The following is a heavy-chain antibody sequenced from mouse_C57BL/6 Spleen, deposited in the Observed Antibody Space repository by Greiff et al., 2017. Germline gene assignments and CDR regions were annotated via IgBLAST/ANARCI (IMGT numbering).Heavy chain of an antibody. V-gene: IGHV5-16*01. CDR3: ARDQGYDRYYEV. D-gene: IGHD2-3*01. CDR2: INYDGSST. CDR1: GFTFSDYY. J-gene: IGHJ1*03. Sequence: EVKLVESEGGLVQPGSSMKLSCTASGFTFSDYYMAWVRQVPEKGLEWVANINYDGSSTYYLDSLKSRFIISRDNAKNILYLQMSSLKSEDTATYYCARDQGYDRYYEVWGTGTTVTVSS.